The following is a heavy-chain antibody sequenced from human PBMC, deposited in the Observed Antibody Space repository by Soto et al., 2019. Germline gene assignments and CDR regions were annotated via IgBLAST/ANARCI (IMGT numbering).Heavy chain of an antibody. CDR1: GFTFTNYA. D-gene: IGHD5-12*01. CDR2: ISAGGVST. CDR3: AKMYRGYSGYIQS. Sequence: PGGSLRLSCATSGFTFTNYAMTWVRQGPGKGLEWVSSISAGGVSTYFADSVKGRFTISRDNSKSTLFLHMNSLRAEDTAVYYCAKMYRGYSGYIQSWGQGTLVTVSS. V-gene: IGHV3-23*01. J-gene: IGHJ5*02.